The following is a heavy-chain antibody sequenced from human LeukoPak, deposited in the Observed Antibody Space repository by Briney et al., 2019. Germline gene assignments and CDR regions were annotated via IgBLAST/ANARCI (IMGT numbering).Heavy chain of an antibody. D-gene: IGHD3-22*01. CDR1: GYTFTDYG. CDR3: ARVPLHDSSGHYYPH. Sequence: ASVEVSCKTSGYTFTDYGMHWVRQAPGQRLEWMGWINGGNGDAKYSQNFQGRVTIIRDTSASTAYMELSSLRSEDTAVYYCARVPLHDSSGHYYPHWGQGTLVIVSS. CDR2: INGGNGDA. J-gene: IGHJ1*01. V-gene: IGHV1-3*01.